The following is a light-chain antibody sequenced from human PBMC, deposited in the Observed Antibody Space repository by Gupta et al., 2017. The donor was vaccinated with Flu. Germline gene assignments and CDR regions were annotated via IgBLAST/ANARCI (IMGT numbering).Light chain of an antibody. V-gene: IGKV1-9*01. Sequence: DIQLTQSPSFLSASVGDRVTITCRASQSINNYLAWYQQKPGEAPQLLIYAASNLQSGVPSRFSGSGSGAEFTLTVSSLQPEDFATYYCQRLHYSPITFGRGTKVDIK. CDR3: QRLHYSPIT. CDR2: AAS. J-gene: IGKJ4*01. CDR1: QSINNY.